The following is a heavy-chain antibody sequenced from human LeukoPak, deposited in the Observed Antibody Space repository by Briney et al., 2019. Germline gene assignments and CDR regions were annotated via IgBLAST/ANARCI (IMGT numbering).Heavy chain of an antibody. J-gene: IGHJ4*02. V-gene: IGHV4-34*01. CDR3: ARGVRSEYYDFWSGYSIFDY. D-gene: IGHD3-3*01. CDR1: GGSFSGYY. CDR2: INHSGST. Sequence: PSETLSLTCAVYGGSFSGYYWSWIRQPPGKGLEWIGEINHSGSTNYNPSLKSRVTISVDTSKNQFSLKLSSVTAADTAVYYCARGVRSEYYDFWSGYSIFDYWGQGTLVTVSS.